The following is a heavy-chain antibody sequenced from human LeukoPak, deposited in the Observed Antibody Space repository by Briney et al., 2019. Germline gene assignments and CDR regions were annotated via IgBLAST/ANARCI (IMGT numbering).Heavy chain of an antibody. J-gene: IGHJ5*02. CDR3: ARRRITMVRGVIINWFDP. V-gene: IGHV5-10-1*01. CDR2: IDPSDSYT. D-gene: IGHD3-10*01. Sequence: GESLKISCKGSGYSFTSYWISWVRQMPGKGLEWMGRIDPSDSYTNYSPSFQGHVTISAGKSISTAYLQWSSLKASDTAMYYCARRRITMVRGVIINWFDPWGQGTLVTVSS. CDR1: GYSFTSYW.